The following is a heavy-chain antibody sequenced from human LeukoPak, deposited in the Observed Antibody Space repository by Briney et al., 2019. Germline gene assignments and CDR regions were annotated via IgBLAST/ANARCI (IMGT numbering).Heavy chain of an antibody. CDR1: GGSFSGYY. D-gene: IGHD5-12*01. V-gene: IGHV4-34*01. Sequence: PSETLSLTCAVYGGSFSGYYWSWIRQPPGKGLEWIGEINHSGSTNYNPSLKSRVTISVDTSKNQFSLQLNSVTPEDTAVYYCARVVPTMSKTFDYWGQGTPVTVSS. J-gene: IGHJ4*02. CDR2: INHSGST. CDR3: ARVVPTMSKTFDY.